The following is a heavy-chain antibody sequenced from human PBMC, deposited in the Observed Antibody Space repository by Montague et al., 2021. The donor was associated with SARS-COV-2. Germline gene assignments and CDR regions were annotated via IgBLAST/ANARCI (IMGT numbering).Heavy chain of an antibody. V-gene: IGHV4-34*01. Sequence: SETLSLTCAVYGGSFSGHYWNWIRQPPGKGLEWIGEINHGGSTNNNPSLKSRVTMSVDTSKNQFSLKLSSVTAADTAVYYCARGARQGYGFRLGSFDYWGQGTLGTVSS. CDR1: GGSFSGHY. D-gene: IGHD3-10*01. CDR3: ARGARQGYGFRLGSFDY. J-gene: IGHJ4*02. CDR2: INHGGST.